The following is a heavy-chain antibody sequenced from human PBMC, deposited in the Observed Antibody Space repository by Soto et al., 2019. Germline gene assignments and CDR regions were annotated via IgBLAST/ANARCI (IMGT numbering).Heavy chain of an antibody. CDR2: IYYSGST. J-gene: IGHJ4*02. V-gene: IGHV4-39*01. Sequence: PSETLSLTCTVSGGSISSSSYYWGWIRQPPGKGLEWIGSIYYSGSTYYNPSLKSRVTISVDTSKNQFSLKLSSVTAADTAVYYCARLLDDSSGEFDYWGQGTLVTVSS. CDR3: ARLLDDSSGEFDY. CDR1: GGSISSSSYY. D-gene: IGHD3-22*01.